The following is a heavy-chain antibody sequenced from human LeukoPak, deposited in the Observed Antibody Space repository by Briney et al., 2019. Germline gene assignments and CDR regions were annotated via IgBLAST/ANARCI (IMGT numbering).Heavy chain of an antibody. CDR2: ISYDGSNK. CDR1: GFTFSTYG. J-gene: IGHJ4*02. D-gene: IGHD2-2*01. CDR3: AKVGRGVTAAIYYFDY. V-gene: IGHV3-30*18. Sequence: GGSLRLSCAASGFTFSTYGMHWVRQAPGKGLEWVAVISYDGSNKYYADSVQGRFTISRDNSKNTLYLQMNSLRAEDTAVYYCAKVGRGVTAAIYYFDYWGQGTLVTVSS.